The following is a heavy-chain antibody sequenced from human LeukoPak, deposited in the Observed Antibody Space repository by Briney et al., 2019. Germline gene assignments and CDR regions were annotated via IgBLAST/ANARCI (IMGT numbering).Heavy chain of an antibody. CDR3: ARGLGSPTDY. CDR2: INDDGSIT. D-gene: IGHD1-26*01. V-gene: IGHV3-74*01. CDR1: GFTFSTYW. Sequence: PGGSLRLSCAASGFTFSTYWMHWLRQAPGKGLMWVSRINDDGSITTYADSVKGRFTISRDNAKSTLYLQMNSLRAEDTAVYYCARGLGSPTDYWGQGTLVTVSS. J-gene: IGHJ4*02.